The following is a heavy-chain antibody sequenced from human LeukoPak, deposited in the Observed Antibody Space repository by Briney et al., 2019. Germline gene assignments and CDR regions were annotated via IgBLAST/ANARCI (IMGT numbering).Heavy chain of an antibody. CDR2: IYGGGNI. CDR3: ARGAGYNYPYYFDY. D-gene: IGHD5-24*01. J-gene: IGHJ4*02. Sequence: GGSLRLSCAASGFTFSGYWMHWVRQAPGKGLEWVSVIYGGGNIYYADSVKGRFTISRDNSKNTLYLQMNSLRAEDTAVYYCARGAGYNYPYYFDYWGQGTLVTVSS. V-gene: IGHV3-53*01. CDR1: GFTFSGYW.